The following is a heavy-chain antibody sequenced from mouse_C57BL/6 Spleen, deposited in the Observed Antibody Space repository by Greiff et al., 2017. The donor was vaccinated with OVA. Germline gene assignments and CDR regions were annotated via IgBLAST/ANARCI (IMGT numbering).Heavy chain of an antibody. CDR1: GFTFSDYY. D-gene: IGHD2-10*01. CDR2: ISNGGGST. CDR3: ASLPYYGNYSWFAY. V-gene: IGHV5-12*01. Sequence: EVKLVESGGGLVQPGGSLKLSCAASGFTFSDYYMYWVRQTPEKRLEWVAYISNGGGSTYYPDTVKGRFTISRDNAKNTLYLQMSRLKSEDTAMYYCASLPYYGNYSWFAYWGQGTLVTVSA. J-gene: IGHJ3*01.